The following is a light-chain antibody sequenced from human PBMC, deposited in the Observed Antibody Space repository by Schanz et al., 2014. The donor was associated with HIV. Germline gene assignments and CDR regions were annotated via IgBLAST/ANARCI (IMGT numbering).Light chain of an antibody. CDR1: DGDVGGYDL. CDR3: CSYAFTVTSLYV. V-gene: IGLV2-23*01. Sequence: QSALTPPASVSGSPGQSITISCPGSDGDVGGYDLVSWYQQHPGKAPKLIIYEGTKRPSGVSDRFSGSKSGNTASLTISGLQAEDEADYYCCSYAFTVTSLYVFGTGTKLTVL. J-gene: IGLJ1*01. CDR2: EGT.